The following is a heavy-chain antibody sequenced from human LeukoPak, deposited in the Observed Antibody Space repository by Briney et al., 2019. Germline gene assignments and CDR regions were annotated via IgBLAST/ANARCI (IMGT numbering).Heavy chain of an antibody. CDR1: GFTFSSYS. Sequence: GGSLRLSCAASGFTFSSYSMNWVRQAPGKGLEWVSYISHSGSTIYYADSVKGRFTISRDNAKSSLYLRMNSLRAEDTAVYYCARGHPYDSSGYYPTQFDYWGQGTLVTVSS. V-gene: IGHV3-48*04. CDR3: ARGHPYDSSGYYPTQFDY. J-gene: IGHJ4*02. D-gene: IGHD3-22*01. CDR2: ISHSGSTI.